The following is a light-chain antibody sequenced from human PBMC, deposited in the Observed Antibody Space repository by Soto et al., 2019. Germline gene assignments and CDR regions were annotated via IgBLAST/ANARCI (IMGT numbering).Light chain of an antibody. J-gene: IGKJ1*01. CDR3: QQYGGSPRT. CDR2: DAS. V-gene: IGKV3-20*01. Sequence: RQSPATLSVSPVERATLPCRASRSVSSNLAWYQQKPGQAPRLLIHDASSRATGIPDRFSGSGSGTDFTLTISRLEPEDFAVYYCQQYGGSPRTFGQGTKVDIK. CDR1: RSVSSN.